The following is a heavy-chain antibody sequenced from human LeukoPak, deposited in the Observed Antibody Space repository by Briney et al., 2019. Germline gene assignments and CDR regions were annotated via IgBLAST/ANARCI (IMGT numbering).Heavy chain of an antibody. CDR3: ARGLGSGSTK. J-gene: IGHJ4*02. CDR2: ISSSSSTI. Sequence: PGGSLRLSCAASGFTFSSYSMNWVRQAPGKGLEWVSYISSSSSTIYYADSVKGRFTISRDNAKNSLYLQMNSLRAEDTAVYYCARGLGSGSTKWGQGTLVTVSS. V-gene: IGHV3-48*01. CDR1: GFTFSSYS. D-gene: IGHD2-2*01.